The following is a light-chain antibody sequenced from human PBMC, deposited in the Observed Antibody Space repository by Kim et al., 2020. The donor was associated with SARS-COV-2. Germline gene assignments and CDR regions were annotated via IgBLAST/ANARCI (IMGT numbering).Light chain of an antibody. CDR3: HTWAAGVRV. CDR2: VNSDGSH. V-gene: IGLV4-69*01. Sequence: QLVLTQSPSASASLGASVKLTCTLTSGHSNNAIAWHQQQPEEGPRFLMRVNSDGSHIKGDGILDRFSGSSSGTERYLTIASLQSEDEADYYCHTWAAGVRVFGGGTQLTVL. J-gene: IGLJ3*02. CDR1: SGHSNNA.